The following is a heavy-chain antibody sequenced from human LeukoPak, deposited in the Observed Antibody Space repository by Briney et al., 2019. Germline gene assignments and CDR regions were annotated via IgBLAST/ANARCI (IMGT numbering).Heavy chain of an antibody. CDR2: IIPILGIA. J-gene: IGHJ6*03. V-gene: IGHV1-69*02. D-gene: IGHD4-11*01. CDR1: GGTFSSYT. Sequence: SVKVSYKASGGTFSSYTISWVRQAPGQGLEWMGRIIPILGIANYAQKFQGRVTITADKSTSTAYMELSSLRSEDTAVYYCARASSMVTTRGRGYYYMDVWGKGTTVTVSS. CDR3: ARASSMVTTRGRGYYYMDV.